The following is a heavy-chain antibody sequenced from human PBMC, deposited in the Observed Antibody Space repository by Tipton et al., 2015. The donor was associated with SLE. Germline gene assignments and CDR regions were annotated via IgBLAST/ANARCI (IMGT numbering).Heavy chain of an antibody. Sequence: SLRLSCAGSGFTSAFTFKNAWTSWVRQAPGKGLEWVAHIKSKSFGETTNYAAPVTGRFTISRDDSKNTLSLHMSGLKTEDTAVYFCSTGLSGWQDYWGQGTLVTVSS. CDR1: AFTFKNAW. J-gene: IGHJ4*02. D-gene: IGHD6-19*01. CDR2: IKSKSFGETT. V-gene: IGHV3-15*01. CDR3: STGLSGWQDY.